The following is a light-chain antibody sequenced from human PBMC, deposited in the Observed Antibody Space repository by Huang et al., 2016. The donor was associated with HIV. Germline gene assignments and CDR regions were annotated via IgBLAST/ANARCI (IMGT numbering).Light chain of an antibody. CDR2: GAS. CDR3: QQYNKWPPSFA. J-gene: IGKJ3*01. V-gene: IGKV3-15*01. Sequence: TLSVSPGERATLSCRASQSIGNNLAWFQQKLGQAPRLVMYGASTRAAGIPARFSGSGSGTDFTLSISRLQSEDFAVYFCQQYNKWPPSFAFGPGTKVDV. CDR1: QSIGNN.